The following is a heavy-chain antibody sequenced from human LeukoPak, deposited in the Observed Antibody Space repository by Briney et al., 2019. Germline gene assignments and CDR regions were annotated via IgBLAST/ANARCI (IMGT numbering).Heavy chain of an antibody. Sequence: KPSETLSLTCAVYGGSFSAYYWSWIRQPPGKGLEWIGEINHSGSTNYNPSLKSRVTLSVDTSKSQFSLKLSSVTAADTAVYYCARAGGYYDFWSGYYWDFNFDYWGQGTLVTVSS. V-gene: IGHV4-34*01. CDR2: INHSGST. J-gene: IGHJ4*02. CDR1: GGSFSAYY. CDR3: ARAGGYYDFWSGYYWDFNFDY. D-gene: IGHD3-3*01.